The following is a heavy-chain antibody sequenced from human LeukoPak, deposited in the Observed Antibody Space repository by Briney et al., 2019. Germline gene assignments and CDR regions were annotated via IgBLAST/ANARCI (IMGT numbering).Heavy chain of an antibody. CDR3: ARIPTTVTPPRGMDV. CDR2: INHSGST. V-gene: IGHV4-34*01. D-gene: IGHD4-17*01. Sequence: SETLSLTCAVYGGSFSGYHWSWIRQPPGKGLEWIGEINHSGSTNYNPSLKSRVTISVDTSKNQFSLKLSSVTAADTAVYYCARIPTTVTPPRGMDVWGQGTTVTVSS. J-gene: IGHJ6*02. CDR1: GGSFSGYH.